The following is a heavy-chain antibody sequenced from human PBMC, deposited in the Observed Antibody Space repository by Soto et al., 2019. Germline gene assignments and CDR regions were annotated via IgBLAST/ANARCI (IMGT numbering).Heavy chain of an antibody. CDR1: GDTFSVYY. D-gene: IGHD3-10*01. Sequence: ASVNVGCKSSGDTFSVYYLHWVGQAPGQGLEWMGWINPNTGGTNYAQKFQGWVTMATDTSISTAYMELSRLKFDDTAVYYCARRGITSAAFDCWGQGTMVTVSS. J-gene: IGHJ3*01. CDR3: ARRGITSAAFDC. V-gene: IGHV1-2*04. CDR2: INPNTGGT.